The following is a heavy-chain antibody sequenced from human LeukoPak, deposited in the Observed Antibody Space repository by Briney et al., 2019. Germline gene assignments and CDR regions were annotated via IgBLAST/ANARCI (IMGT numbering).Heavy chain of an antibody. Sequence: GASVKVSCKASGGTFSSYAISWVRQAPGQGLEWMGGIIPIFGTANYAQKFQGRVTITADESTSTAYMELSSLTSEDTAMYYCARTYSSSWSYCDSWGQGTLVTVSS. V-gene: IGHV1-69*13. D-gene: IGHD6-13*01. CDR3: ARTYSSSWSYCDS. CDR1: GGTFSSYA. J-gene: IGHJ4*02. CDR2: IIPIFGTA.